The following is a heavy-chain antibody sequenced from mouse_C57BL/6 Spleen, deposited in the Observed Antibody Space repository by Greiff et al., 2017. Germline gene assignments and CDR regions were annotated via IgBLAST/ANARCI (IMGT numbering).Heavy chain of an antibody. CDR1: GYAFSSSW. J-gene: IGHJ2*01. D-gene: IGHD2-4*01. Sequence: QVQLQQSGPELVKPGASVKISCKASGYAFSSSWMNWVKQRPGKGLEWIGRIYPGDGDTNYNGKFKGKATLTADKSSSTAYMQLSSLTSEDSAVYFCASGGLRRGFDYWGQGTTLTVSS. CDR2: IYPGDGDT. CDR3: ASGGLRRGFDY. V-gene: IGHV1-82*01.